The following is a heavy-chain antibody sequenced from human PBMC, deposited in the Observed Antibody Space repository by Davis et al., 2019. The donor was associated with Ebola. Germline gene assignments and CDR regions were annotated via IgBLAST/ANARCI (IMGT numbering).Heavy chain of an antibody. Sequence: GESLKISCAASGFTFSSYSMNWVRQAPGKGLEWVSSISSSSSYIYYADSVKGRFTISRDNAKNSLYLQMNSLRAEDTAVYYCARDRLSYYYDSSGYLDYWGQGTLVTVSS. J-gene: IGHJ4*02. D-gene: IGHD3-22*01. CDR3: ARDRLSYYYDSSGYLDY. CDR2: ISSSSSYI. V-gene: IGHV3-21*01. CDR1: GFTFSSYS.